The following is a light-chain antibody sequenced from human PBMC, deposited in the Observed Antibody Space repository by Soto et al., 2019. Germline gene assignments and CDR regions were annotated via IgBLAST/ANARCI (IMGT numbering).Light chain of an antibody. Sequence: QSALTQPPSASGSPGQSVTISCTGTSSDVGGYNYVSWYQQHPGKAPKLMIYEVSKRPSGVPDRFSGSKSGNTASLTVSGLQSEDEADYYCSSYAGSNFPYVCGNGTKVTVL. CDR1: SSDVGGYNY. J-gene: IGLJ1*01. CDR3: SSYAGSNFPYV. CDR2: EVS. V-gene: IGLV2-8*01.